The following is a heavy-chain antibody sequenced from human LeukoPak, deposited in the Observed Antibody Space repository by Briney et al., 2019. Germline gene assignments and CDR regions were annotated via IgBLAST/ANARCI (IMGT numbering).Heavy chain of an antibody. CDR3: ARGGYYYDSSGRVDAFDI. CDR2: ISSSSSTI. V-gene: IGHV3-48*01. CDR1: GFTFSSYS. Sequence: GGSLRLSCAASGFTFSSYSMNWVRQAPGKGLEWVSYISSSSSTIYYADSVKGRFTISRDNAKNSLYLQMNSLRAEDTAVYYCARGGYYYDSSGRVDAFDIWGQGTMVTVSS. J-gene: IGHJ3*02. D-gene: IGHD3-22*01.